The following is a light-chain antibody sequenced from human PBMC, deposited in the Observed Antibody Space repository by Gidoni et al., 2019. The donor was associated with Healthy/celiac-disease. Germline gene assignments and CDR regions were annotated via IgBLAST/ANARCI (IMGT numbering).Light chain of an antibody. V-gene: IGLV2-14*01. CDR3: RSYTSSSTPVV. J-gene: IGLJ2*01. CDR2: AVS. Sequence: QSALTQPASVSGSPGQSITLSCTGTGSDGGGYHHVSWYQQHPGQAPQLMIYAVSNRPSGVSNRFSGSTAGNTASLTISGLQAEDEADYYCRSYTSSSTPVVFGGGTKLTVL. CDR1: GSDGGGYHH.